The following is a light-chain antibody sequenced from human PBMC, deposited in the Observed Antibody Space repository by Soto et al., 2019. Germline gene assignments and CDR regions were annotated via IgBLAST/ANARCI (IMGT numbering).Light chain of an antibody. CDR1: QSVSSSY. Sequence: EIVLTQSPGTLSLSPGERATLSCRASQSVSSSYLAWYQQKPGQDPRLLIYGASSRATGIPDRFSGSGSGTDFTLTISRLEPEDFAVYYCQQYGSPPCTFGQGTRLEIK. CDR2: GAS. J-gene: IGKJ5*01. V-gene: IGKV3-20*01. CDR3: QQYGSPPCT.